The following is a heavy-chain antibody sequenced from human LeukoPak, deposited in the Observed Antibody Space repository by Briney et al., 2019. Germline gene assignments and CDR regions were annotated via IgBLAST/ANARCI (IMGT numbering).Heavy chain of an antibody. D-gene: IGHD3-10*01. CDR1: GFTFSSYA. CDR3: ARDSRLLWFGELSPPDY. Sequence: GRSLRLSCAASGFTFSSYAMHWVRQAPGKGLEWVAVISHDGSNKYYADSVKGRFTIPRDSSKNTLYLQMNSLRAEDTAVYYCARDSRLLWFGELSPPDYWGQGTLVTVSS. J-gene: IGHJ4*02. V-gene: IGHV3-30*04. CDR2: ISHDGSNK.